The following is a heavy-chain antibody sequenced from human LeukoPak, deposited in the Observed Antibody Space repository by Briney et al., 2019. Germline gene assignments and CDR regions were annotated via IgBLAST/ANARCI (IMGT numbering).Heavy chain of an antibody. Sequence: ASVKVSCKASGGTFSSYAISWVRQAPGQGLEWMGGIIPIFGTANYAQKFQGRVTITADESTSTAYMELSSLRSEDTAVYYCARAVGDYDWSDPWGQGTLVTVSS. CDR3: ARAVGDYDWSDP. CDR1: GGTFSSYA. CDR2: IIPIFGTA. V-gene: IGHV1-69*13. D-gene: IGHD4-17*01. J-gene: IGHJ5*02.